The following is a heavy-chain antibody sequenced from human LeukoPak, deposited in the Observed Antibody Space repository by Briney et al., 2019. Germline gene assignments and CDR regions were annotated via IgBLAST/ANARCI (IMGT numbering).Heavy chain of an antibody. CDR1: GYTFTGYY. CDR2: INPNSGGT. Sequence: GASVKVSCKASGYTFTGYYIHWVRQAPGQELEWMGWINPNSGGTSYAQRFQARVTMTRDTSISAAYMELSSLRSDGTAMYFCARAPSDWYFDYWGQGTLVTVSS. CDR3: ARAPSDWYFDY. V-gene: IGHV1-2*02. D-gene: IGHD2-21*02. J-gene: IGHJ4*02.